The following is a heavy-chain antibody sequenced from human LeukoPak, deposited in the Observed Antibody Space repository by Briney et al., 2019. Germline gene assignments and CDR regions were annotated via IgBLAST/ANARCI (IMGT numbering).Heavy chain of an antibody. CDR3: ARDIAVPYYNYYYMDI. CDR2: VSTTGRT. Sequence: SETLSLTCTVSVGSINSFYWSWIRQPAGKGREWIGRVSTTGRTFSKPSLSSRVTMSVDTSKNQFSLRLASVTAADTAVYYCARDIAVPYYNYYYMDIWGKGTAVTVSS. CDR1: VGSINSFY. D-gene: IGHD6-19*01. V-gene: IGHV4-4*07. J-gene: IGHJ6*03.